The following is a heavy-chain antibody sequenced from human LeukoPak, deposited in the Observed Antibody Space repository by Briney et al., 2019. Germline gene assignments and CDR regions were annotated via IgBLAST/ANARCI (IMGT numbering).Heavy chain of an antibody. CDR3: ARGSYDILTAYYYYYGMDV. Sequence: PSETLSFTCTVSGGSISSGGYYWSWIRQHPGKGLEWIGYIYYSGSTYYNPSLKSRVTISVDTSKNQFSLKLSSVTAADTAVYCCARGSYDILTAYYYYYGMDVWGQGTTVTVSS. CDR1: GGSISSGGYY. D-gene: IGHD3-9*01. CDR2: IYYSGST. V-gene: IGHV4-31*03. J-gene: IGHJ6*02.